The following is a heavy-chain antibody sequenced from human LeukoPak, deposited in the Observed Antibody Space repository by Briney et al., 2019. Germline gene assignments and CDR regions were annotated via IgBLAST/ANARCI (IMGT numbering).Heavy chain of an antibody. CDR3: ARSDGDPYYYYGMDV. V-gene: IGHV3-30-3*01. CDR2: ISYDGSNK. Sequence: PGRSLRLSCAASGFTFSTYPMHWVRQAPGKGLEWVALISYDGSNKYYADSVKGRFTISRDNSKNTLYLQMNSLRAEDTAVYYCARSDGDPYYYYGMDVWGQGTTVTVSS. J-gene: IGHJ6*02. D-gene: IGHD4-17*01. CDR1: GFTFSTYP.